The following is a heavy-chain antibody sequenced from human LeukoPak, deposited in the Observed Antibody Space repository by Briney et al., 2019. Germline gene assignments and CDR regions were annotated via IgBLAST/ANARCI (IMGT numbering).Heavy chain of an antibody. J-gene: IGHJ5*02. V-gene: IGHV4-61*02. D-gene: IGHD3-22*01. Sequence: SETLSLTCTVSGGSISSGSYYWSWIRQPAWKGLEWIGRICTSGSTNYNPSLKSRVTISVDTSKNQFSLKLSSVTAADTAVYYCAREGKDSSGYYYESWFDPWGQGTLVTVSS. CDR3: AREGKDSSGYYYESWFDP. CDR2: ICTSGST. CDR1: GGSISSGSYY.